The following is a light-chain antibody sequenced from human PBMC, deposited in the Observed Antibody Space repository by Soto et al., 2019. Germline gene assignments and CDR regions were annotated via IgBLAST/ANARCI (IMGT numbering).Light chain of an antibody. CDR2: DAS. J-gene: IGKJ5*01. Sequence: EIVLTQSPATLSLSPGERATLSCRASESVTSYLAWYQQKPGQAPRLLIYDASNRATGIPARFSGSGSGTDFTLTINSREPEDFAVYYCQQRRNWPLTFAQGTRLEIK. CDR1: ESVTSY. CDR3: QQRRNWPLT. V-gene: IGKV3-11*01.